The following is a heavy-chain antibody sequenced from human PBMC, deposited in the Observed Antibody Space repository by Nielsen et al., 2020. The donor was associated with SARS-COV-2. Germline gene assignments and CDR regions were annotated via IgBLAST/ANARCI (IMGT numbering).Heavy chain of an antibody. J-gene: IGHJ3*02. CDR2: IYYSGST. CDR1: GGSISSGGYY. D-gene: IGHD3-3*01. CDR3: ARERVGGITIFGVVIIGAFDI. Sequence: SETLSLTCTVSGGSISSGGYYWSWIRQHPGKGLEWIGYIYYSGSTYYNPSLKSRVTISVDTSKNQFSLKLSSVTAADTALYYCARERVGGITIFGVVIIGAFDIWGQGTMVTVSS. V-gene: IGHV4-30-4*08.